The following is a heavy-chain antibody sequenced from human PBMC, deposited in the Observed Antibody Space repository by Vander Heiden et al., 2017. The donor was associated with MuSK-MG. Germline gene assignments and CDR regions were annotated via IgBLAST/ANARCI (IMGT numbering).Heavy chain of an antibody. D-gene: IGHD3-22*01. CDR1: GFTVSSNY. J-gene: IGHJ3*02. Sequence: EVQLVESGGGLIQPGGSLRLSCAASGFTVSSNYMSWVRQAPGKGLEWVSVIYSGGSTDDADSVKGRFTISRDNAKNTLYIQMNRMRAEDTAVYYCAGSDDTDAFDIWGQGTMVTVSS. CDR3: AGSDDTDAFDI. V-gene: IGHV3-53*01. CDR2: IYSGGST.